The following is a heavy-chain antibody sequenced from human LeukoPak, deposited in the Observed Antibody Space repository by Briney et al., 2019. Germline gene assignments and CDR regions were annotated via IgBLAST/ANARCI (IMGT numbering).Heavy chain of an antibody. V-gene: IGHV4-38-2*01. D-gene: IGHD2-21*01. CDR3: ARHSADCGGDCWAFDY. J-gene: IGHJ4*02. CDR2: IYHSGST. Sequence: SETLSLTCAVSGYSISSGYYWGWIRQPPGKGLEWIGRIYHSGSTYYNPSLKSRVAISADTSKNQFSLKVNSVTAADTAVYSCARHSADCGGDCWAFDYWGQGTLVTVSS. CDR1: GYSISSGYY.